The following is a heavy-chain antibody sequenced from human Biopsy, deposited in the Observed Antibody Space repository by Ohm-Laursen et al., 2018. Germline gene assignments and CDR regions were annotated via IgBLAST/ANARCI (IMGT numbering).Heavy chain of an antibody. J-gene: IGHJ3*01. Sequence: SETLSLTCNVSGGDINNYYWSWIRQPAGKGLEWIGRIYPGGSTNYNPPLKSRVTMSVDTSKKQLSLRLRSVTAADTAMYYCASVVLGPTNDAFGLWGQGTMVVVSS. CDR1: GGDINNYY. CDR3: ASVVLGPTNDAFGL. CDR2: IYPGGST. V-gene: IGHV4-4*07. D-gene: IGHD3-22*01.